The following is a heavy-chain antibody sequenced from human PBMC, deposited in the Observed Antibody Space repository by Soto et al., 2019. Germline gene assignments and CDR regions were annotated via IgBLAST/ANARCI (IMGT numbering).Heavy chain of an antibody. CDR1: GGTFSSYA. Sequence: QVQMVQSGAEVKKPGSSVKVSCKASGGTFSSYAISWVRQAPGQGLEWMGGIIPIFGTAHYAQKFQGRVTITADESTSTAYMELSSLRSEDTAVYYCARSIVVVVAAAPYYGMDVWVQGTTVTVS. J-gene: IGHJ6*02. CDR2: IIPIFGTA. D-gene: IGHD2-15*01. V-gene: IGHV1-69*01. CDR3: ARSIVVVVAAAPYYGMDV.